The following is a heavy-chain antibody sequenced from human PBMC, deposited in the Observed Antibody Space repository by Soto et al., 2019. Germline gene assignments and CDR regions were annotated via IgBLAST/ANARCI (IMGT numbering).Heavy chain of an antibody. J-gene: IGHJ4*02. CDR3: ARAGKSDARHFDS. CDR2: IYYSGST. CDR1: GGSISSSSYY. Sequence: SETLSLTCTVSGGSISSSSYYWGWIRQPPGKGLEWIGSIYYSGSTYYNPSLKSRVTISVDTSKNQFSLKLSSVTAADTAVYYCARAGKSDARHFDSWGQGTLVTVSS. D-gene: IGHD2-21*02. V-gene: IGHV4-39*01.